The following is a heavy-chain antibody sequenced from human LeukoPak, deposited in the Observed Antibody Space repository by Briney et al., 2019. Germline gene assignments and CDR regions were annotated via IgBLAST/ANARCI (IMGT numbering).Heavy chain of an antibody. CDR3: ARDRDYYGSGSYEWFDP. D-gene: IGHD3-10*01. Sequence: GGFLRLSCAASEFTVSSNFMSWVRQAPGKGLEWVSTIYSGGTTYYSDSVKGRFTISRDNSKNMLYLQMNSLRAEDTAVYYCARDRDYYGSGSYEWFDPWGQGTLVTVSS. CDR2: IYSGGTT. CDR1: EFTVSSNF. J-gene: IGHJ5*02. V-gene: IGHV3-66*01.